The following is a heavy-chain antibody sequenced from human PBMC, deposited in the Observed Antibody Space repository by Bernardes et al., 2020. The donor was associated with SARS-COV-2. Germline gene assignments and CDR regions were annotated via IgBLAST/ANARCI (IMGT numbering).Heavy chain of an antibody. CDR2: IKTKLETYAT. J-gene: IGHJ6*02. Sequence: GVSLRLSCAASAFDISDFDIHWVRQASGIGLEWVGRIKTKLETYATAYAASVRGRFILSRDDADNTAYLQMHSLKTEDTAVYYCIRRRNTFLHGMDVWGQGTTVTVSS. V-gene: IGHV3-73*01. CDR3: IRRRNTFLHGMDV. CDR1: AFDISDFD.